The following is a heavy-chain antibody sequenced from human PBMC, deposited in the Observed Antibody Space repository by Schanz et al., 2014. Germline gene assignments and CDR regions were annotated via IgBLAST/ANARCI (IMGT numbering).Heavy chain of an antibody. J-gene: IGHJ6*02. V-gene: IGHV7-4-1*02. CDR3: ARARYGLDV. Sequence: QVQLVQSGAEVRKPGSSVRVSCTASGGTFTSYAFSWVRQAPGQGLEWMGRINPTTGNPGYAQGFTGRFVFSFDTSVSTAYLQISGLKAEDTAVYYCARARYGLDVWGQGTTVTVSS. CDR2: INPTTGNP. CDR1: GGTFTSYA.